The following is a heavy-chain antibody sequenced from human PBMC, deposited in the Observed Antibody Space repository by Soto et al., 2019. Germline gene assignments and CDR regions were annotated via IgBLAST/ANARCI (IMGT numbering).Heavy chain of an antibody. CDR1: GFTFSSYG. Sequence: GGSLRLSCAASGFTFSSYGMHWVRQAPGKGLEWVAVISYDGSNKYYADSVKGRFTISRDNSKNTLYLQMNSLRAEDTAVYYCARVQYDFWSGYPAYYGMDVWGQGTTVTVSS. J-gene: IGHJ6*02. V-gene: IGHV3-30*03. CDR2: ISYDGSNK. CDR3: ARVQYDFWSGYPAYYGMDV. D-gene: IGHD3-3*01.